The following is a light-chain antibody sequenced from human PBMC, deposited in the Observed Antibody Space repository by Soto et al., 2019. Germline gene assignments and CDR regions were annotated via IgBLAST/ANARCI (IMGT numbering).Light chain of an antibody. V-gene: IGKV3-20*01. Sequence: ENVLTQSHGTLSLSPGERATLYCRASQSLSRNYLAWYQQIPGQAPRLLMYGATNRATGTPDRFSGSGSGTDFTLTISRLEPEDFAVYYCQQYGSSPTFGQGTRLEI. CDR2: GAT. CDR3: QQYGSSPT. J-gene: IGKJ5*01. CDR1: QSLSRNY.